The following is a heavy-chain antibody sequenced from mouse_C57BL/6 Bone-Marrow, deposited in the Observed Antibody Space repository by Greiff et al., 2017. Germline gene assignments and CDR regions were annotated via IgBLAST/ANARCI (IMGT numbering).Heavy chain of an antibody. CDR2: IDPSDSYT. CDR1: GYTFTSYW. D-gene: IGHD2-1*01. Sequence: QVQLKQPGAELVMPGASVKLSCKASGYTFTSYWMHWVKQRPGQGLEWIGEIDPSDSYTNYNQKFKGKSTLTVYKSSSTAYMQLSSLTSEDSAVYYCAILLLWKDDYAMDYWGQGTSVTVSS. J-gene: IGHJ4*01. CDR3: AILLLWKDDYAMDY. V-gene: IGHV1-69*01.